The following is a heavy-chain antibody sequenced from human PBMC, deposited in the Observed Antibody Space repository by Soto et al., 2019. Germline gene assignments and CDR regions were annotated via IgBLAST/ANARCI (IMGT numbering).Heavy chain of an antibody. CDR1: GFTFSSYG. Sequence: GGSLRLSCAASGFTFSSYGMHWVRQAPGKGLEWVAVISYDGSNKYYADSVKGRFTISRDNSKNTLYLQMNSLRAEDTAVYYCAKDSYGGNSRFVAFDIWGQGTMVTVSS. V-gene: IGHV3-30*18. D-gene: IGHD4-17*01. CDR3: AKDSYGGNSRFVAFDI. CDR2: ISYDGSNK. J-gene: IGHJ3*02.